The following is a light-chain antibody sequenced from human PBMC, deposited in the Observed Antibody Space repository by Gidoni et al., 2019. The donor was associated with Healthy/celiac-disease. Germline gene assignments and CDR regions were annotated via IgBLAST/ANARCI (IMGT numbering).Light chain of an antibody. CDR2: RNN. V-gene: IGLV1-44*01. CDR3: AAWDDSLNGWV. CDR1: SSNIGSNT. Sequence: QSVLTPPPSASGTPGQRVTISCSGRSSNIGSNTVNWYQQLPGTAPKLLIYRNNQRPSGVPDRFSGSKSGTSASLAISGLQSEDEADYYCAAWDDSLNGWVFGGGTKLTVL. J-gene: IGLJ3*02.